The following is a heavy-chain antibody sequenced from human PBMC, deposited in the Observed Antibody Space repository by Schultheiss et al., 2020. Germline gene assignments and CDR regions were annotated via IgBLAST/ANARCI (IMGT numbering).Heavy chain of an antibody. Sequence: GGSLRLSCAASGFTFSKYGMFWVRQVPRKGLEWVARIWFDGSNEDYADPVKGRFTISRDNSKNTLYLQMNSLRGDDTALYYCATHPSGYDYLDFWGQGTLVNVYS. CDR2: IWFDGSNE. CDR3: ATHPSGYDYLDF. V-gene: IGHV3-33*07. J-gene: IGHJ4*02. D-gene: IGHD5-12*01. CDR1: GFTFSKYG.